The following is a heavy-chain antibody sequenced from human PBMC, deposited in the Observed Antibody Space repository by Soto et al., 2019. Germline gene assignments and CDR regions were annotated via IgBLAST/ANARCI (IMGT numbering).Heavy chain of an antibody. Sequence: SQTLSLTCAISGDSVSSNSAAWNWIRQSPSRGLEWLGRTYYRSKWYNDYAVSVKSRITINPDISKNQFSLKLSSVTAADTAVYYCARGKLIWSVMGSSRNWFAPWGRGTLVTVSS. D-gene: IGHD6-13*01. J-gene: IGHJ5*02. CDR3: ARGKLIWSVMGSSRNWFAP. CDR1: GDSVSSNSAA. CDR2: TYYRSKWYN. V-gene: IGHV6-1*01.